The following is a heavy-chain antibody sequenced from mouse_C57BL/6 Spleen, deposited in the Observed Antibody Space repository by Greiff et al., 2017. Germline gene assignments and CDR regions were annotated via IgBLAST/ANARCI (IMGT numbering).Heavy chain of an antibody. Sequence: QVQLQQFGPELVKPGASVKISCKASGYAFSSSWMNWVKQRPGKGLEWIGRIYPGDGDTNYNGKFKGKATLTADKSSSTAYMQLSSLTSEDSAVYFCARCDGYYWYFDVWGTGTTVTVSS. CDR2: IYPGDGDT. CDR1: GYAFSSSW. D-gene: IGHD2-3*01. CDR3: ARCDGYYWYFDV. V-gene: IGHV1-82*01. J-gene: IGHJ1*03.